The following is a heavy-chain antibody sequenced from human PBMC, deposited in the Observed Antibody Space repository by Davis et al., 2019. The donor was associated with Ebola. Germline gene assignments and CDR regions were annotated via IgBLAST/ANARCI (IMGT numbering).Heavy chain of an antibody. D-gene: IGHD2-8*01. CDR1: GFSLSTSGVG. J-gene: IGHJ4*02. V-gene: IGHV2-5*02. Sequence: SGPTLVKPPQTLTLTCTFSGFSLSTSGVGVGWIRQPPGKALEWLALIYWDDDKRYSPSLKSRLTITKDTSKNQVVLTMTNMDPADTATYYCTRLAYTNGWFYFDSWGQGSLVTVSS. CDR2: IYWDDDK. CDR3: TRLAYTNGWFYFDS.